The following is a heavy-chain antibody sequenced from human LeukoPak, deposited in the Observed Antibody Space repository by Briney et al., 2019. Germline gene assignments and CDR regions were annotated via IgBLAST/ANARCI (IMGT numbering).Heavy chain of an antibody. Sequence: GRSLRLSCAASGFTFSSHGMHWVRQAPGKGLEWVAVISYDGSNKYYADSVKGRFTISRDNSKNTLYLQMNSLRAEDTAVYYCAKPVGRWLQSDYFDYWGQGTLVTVSS. CDR1: GFTFSSHG. J-gene: IGHJ4*02. D-gene: IGHD5-24*01. V-gene: IGHV3-30*18. CDR2: ISYDGSNK. CDR3: AKPVGRWLQSDYFDY.